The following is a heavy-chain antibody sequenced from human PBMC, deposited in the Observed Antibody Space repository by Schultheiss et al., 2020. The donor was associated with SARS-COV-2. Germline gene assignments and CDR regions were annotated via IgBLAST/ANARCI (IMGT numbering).Heavy chain of an antibody. CDR1: GYTFTSYY. CDR2: MNPNSGNT. Sequence: ASVKVSCKASGYTFTSYYMHWVRQATGQGLEWMGWMNPNSGNTGYAQKFQGRVTMTRDTSISTAYMELSRLRSDDTAVYYCARAMVAMDEFPLLDYWGQGTLVTVSS. D-gene: IGHD5-12*01. J-gene: IGHJ4*02. CDR3: ARAMVAMDEFPLLDY. V-gene: IGHV1-2*02.